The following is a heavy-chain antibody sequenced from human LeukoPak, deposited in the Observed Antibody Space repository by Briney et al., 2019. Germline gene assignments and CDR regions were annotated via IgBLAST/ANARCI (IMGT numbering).Heavy chain of an antibody. CDR3: VRGGGRGDYNERYYFDY. Sequence: GGSLRLSCAASGFMFSSYWMSWVRQAPGKGLEWVADIKEDGSEKSYVGSVKGRFTISRDNAKNSLYLQMNSLRAEDTAVYYCVRGGGRGDYNERYYFDYWGQGTLVTVSS. CDR1: GFMFSSYW. V-gene: IGHV3-7*01. J-gene: IGHJ4*02. D-gene: IGHD3-22*01. CDR2: IKEDGSEK.